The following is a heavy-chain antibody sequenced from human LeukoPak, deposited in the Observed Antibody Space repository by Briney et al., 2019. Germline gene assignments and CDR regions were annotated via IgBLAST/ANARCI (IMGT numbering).Heavy chain of an antibody. CDR2: INEVGSKT. D-gene: IGHD1-26*01. CDR1: GFSFSGCS. Sequence: PGGSLRVSCAGSGFSFSGCSLSWVRQAPGKGLEWVATINEVGSKTYYDDSVKGRFTISRDNAKNSLYLEMSSPRAEDTAVYYCARLLGTVTTFDYWGQGTLVTVSS. V-gene: IGHV3-7*01. J-gene: IGHJ4*02. CDR3: ARLLGTVTTFDY.